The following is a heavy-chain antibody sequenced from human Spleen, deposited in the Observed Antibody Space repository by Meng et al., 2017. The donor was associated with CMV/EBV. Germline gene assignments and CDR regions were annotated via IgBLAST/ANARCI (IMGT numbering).Heavy chain of an antibody. CDR3: ARSTIRDY. Sequence: GESLKISCVASGFTFSSHSMNWVRQAPGKGLEWVSSISSSSNSIYYADSLKGRFTISRDNAKNSLYLQMHSLRAEDTAVYYCARSTIRDYWGQGTLVTVSS. CDR1: GFTFSSHS. D-gene: IGHD3-3*01. J-gene: IGHJ4*02. V-gene: IGHV3-21*01. CDR2: ISSSSNSI.